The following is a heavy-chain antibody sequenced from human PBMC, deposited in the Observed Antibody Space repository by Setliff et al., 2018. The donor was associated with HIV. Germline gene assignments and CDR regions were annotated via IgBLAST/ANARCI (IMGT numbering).Heavy chain of an antibody. Sequence: ASVKVSCKASGYTFTTYNINWVRQAPGQGLEWMGRINPNSGGTNYAQKFQGRVTITADKSTSTAYMELSSLRSDDTAVYYCARDPEEGGGGFLEWTIGYYYYMDVWGKGTTVTVSS. J-gene: IGHJ6*03. D-gene: IGHD3-3*01. CDR1: GYTFTTYN. V-gene: IGHV1-2*06. CDR3: ARDPEEGGGGFLEWTIGYYYYMDV. CDR2: INPNSGGT.